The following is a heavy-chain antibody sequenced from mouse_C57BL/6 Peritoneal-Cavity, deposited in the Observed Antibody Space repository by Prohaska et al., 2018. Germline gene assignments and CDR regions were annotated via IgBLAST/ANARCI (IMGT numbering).Heavy chain of an antibody. CDR2: T. Sequence: TEYNEKFKGKATLTSDTSSSTAYIQLSSLTSEDSAIYFCARDGATVVAKRDYAMDYWGQGTSVTVSS. V-gene: IGHV1-58*01. D-gene: IGHD1-1*01. J-gene: IGHJ4*01. CDR3: ARDGATVVAKRDYAMDY.